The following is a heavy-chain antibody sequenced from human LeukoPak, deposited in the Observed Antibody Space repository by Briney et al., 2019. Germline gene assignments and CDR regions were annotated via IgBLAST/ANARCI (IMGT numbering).Heavy chain of an antibody. Sequence: GGSLTLSCAASAFTFSSYEMNWVGQAQGLGLVWVSYISSSGSTIYYADSVKGRFTISRDNAKNSLYLQMNSLRAEDTAVYYCAELGITMIGGVWGKGTTVTISS. J-gene: IGHJ6*04. CDR2: ISSSGSTI. V-gene: IGHV3-48*03. D-gene: IGHD3-10*02. CDR3: AELGITMIGGV. CDR1: AFTFSSYE.